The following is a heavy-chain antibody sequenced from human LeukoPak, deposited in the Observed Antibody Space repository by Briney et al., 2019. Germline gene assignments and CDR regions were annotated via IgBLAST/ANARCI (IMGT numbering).Heavy chain of an antibody. D-gene: IGHD1-26*01. CDR2: IYYSGST. Sequence: PSETLSLTCTASGGSISSNKYYWGWIRRPPGKGLEWIGSIYYSGSTYYNPSLKSRVTISVDTSKNQFSLKLSSVTAADTAVFYCATPYSGGYHGLDIWGQGTMVTVSS. V-gene: IGHV4-39*01. CDR1: GGSISSNKYY. CDR3: ATPYSGGYHGLDI. J-gene: IGHJ3*02.